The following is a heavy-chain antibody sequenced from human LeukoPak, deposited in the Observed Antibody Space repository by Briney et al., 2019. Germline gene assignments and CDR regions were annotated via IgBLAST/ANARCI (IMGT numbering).Heavy chain of an antibody. CDR2: ISAYNGNT. J-gene: IGHJ5*02. CDR1: GYTFTSYG. D-gene: IGHD6-6*01. Sequence: GASVKVSCKASGYTFTSYGISWVRQAPGQGLEWMGWISAYNGNTNYAQKLQGRVTMTTDTSTSTAYMELRSLRSDDTAVYYCARDGRGDRIVSSSFYGWFDPWGQGTLVTVSS. CDR3: ARDGRGDRIVSSSFYGWFDP. V-gene: IGHV1-18*01.